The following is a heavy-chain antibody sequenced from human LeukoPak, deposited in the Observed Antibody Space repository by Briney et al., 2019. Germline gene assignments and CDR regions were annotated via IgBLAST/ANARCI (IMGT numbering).Heavy chain of an antibody. D-gene: IGHD2-2*01. V-gene: IGHV4-39*01. CDR3: ARQGGGYCSSKSCQRNWFDP. Sequence: PSETLSLTCTVSGGSISSSSYYWGWIRQPPGKGLEWIGSIYYSGSTYYNPSLKSRVTISVDTSKNQFSLKLSSVTAADTAAYYCARQGGGYCSSKSCQRNWFDPWGQGTLVTVSS. CDR1: GGSISSSSYY. CDR2: IYYSGST. J-gene: IGHJ5*02.